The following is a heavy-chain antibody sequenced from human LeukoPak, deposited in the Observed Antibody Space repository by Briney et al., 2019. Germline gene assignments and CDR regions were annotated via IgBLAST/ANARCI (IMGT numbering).Heavy chain of an antibody. CDR1: GFTFNNYA. J-gene: IGHJ4*02. D-gene: IGHD3-22*01. CDR2: ISGSGGST. Sequence: PGGSLRLSCAASGFTFNNYAMNWVRQAPGKGLEWVSAISGSGGSTYYADSVKGRFTISRDNSKNTLYLQMNSLRAEDTAVYYCTRKGYYDSSGYYYFHYWGQGTLVTVS. V-gene: IGHV3-23*01. CDR3: TRKGYYDSSGYYYFHY.